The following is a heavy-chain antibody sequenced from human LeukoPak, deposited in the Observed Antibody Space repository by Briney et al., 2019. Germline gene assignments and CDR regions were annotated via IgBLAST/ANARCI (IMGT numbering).Heavy chain of an antibody. CDR1: GGSISSYY. CDR2: IYTSGST. CDR3: ATEPHC. D-gene: IGHD1-14*01. J-gene: IGHJ4*02. V-gene: IGHV4-4*07. Sequence: SETLSLTCTVYGGSISSYYWSWFRQRAGKGLEWIGRIYTSGSTNYSPSLKSRVTMSVDTSKNQFSLKLSSVTAADTAVYYCATEPHCWGQGTLVTVSS.